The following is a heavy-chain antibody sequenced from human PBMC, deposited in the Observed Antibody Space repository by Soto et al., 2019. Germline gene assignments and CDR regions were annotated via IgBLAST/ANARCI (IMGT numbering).Heavy chain of an antibody. V-gene: IGHV3-30-3*01. CDR2: ISFDGSKK. Sequence: QPGGSLRLSCAASGFTFNIYALHWVRQAPGKGLEWVAVISFDGSKKYYSDSVKGRFTTSRDNLKNTLYLQMNNLRVEDAALYFCAREDDYGYRYINYGLDVWGQGTTVTVSS. CDR1: GFTFNIYA. J-gene: IGHJ6*02. D-gene: IGHD4-17*01. CDR3: AREDDYGYRYINYGLDV.